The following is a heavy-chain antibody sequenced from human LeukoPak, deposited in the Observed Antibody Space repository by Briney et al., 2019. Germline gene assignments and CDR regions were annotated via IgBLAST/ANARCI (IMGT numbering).Heavy chain of an antibody. V-gene: IGHV4-59*11. CDR3: ARGPSNWYFDL. CDR1: GGSTSNHY. CDR2: IYYSGP. J-gene: IGHJ2*01. Sequence: SETLSLTCSVSGGSTSNHYWSWIRQPPGKGLEWIGYIYYSGPNYNPSLKSRVTISLDTSKNQFSLRLSSVTAADTAVYYCARGPSNWYFDLWGRGTLVTVSS.